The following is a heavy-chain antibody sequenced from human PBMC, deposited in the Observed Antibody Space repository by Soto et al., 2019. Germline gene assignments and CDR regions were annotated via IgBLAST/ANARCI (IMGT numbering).Heavy chain of an antibody. CDR1: GFTFDDYA. V-gene: IGHV3-43*02. D-gene: IGHD3-10*01. CDR3: AKDSPAMVRGVIYYYYYYGMDV. J-gene: IGHJ6*02. CDR2: ISGDGGST. Sequence: GGSLRLSCAASGFTFDDYAMHWVRQAPGKGLEWVSLISGDGGSTYYADSVKGRFTISRDNSKNSLYLQMNSLRTEDTALYYCAKDSPAMVRGVIYYYYYYGMDVWGQGTTVTVSS.